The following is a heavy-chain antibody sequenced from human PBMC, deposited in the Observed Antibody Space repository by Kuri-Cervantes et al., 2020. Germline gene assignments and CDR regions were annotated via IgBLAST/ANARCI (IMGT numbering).Heavy chain of an antibody. Sequence: SCTVSGGSISSYYWSWIRQPPGKGLEWIGYIYYSGSTNYNPSLKSRVTISVDTSKNQFSLKLSSVTAADTAVYYCARDRWGTPPYGMDVWGQGTTVTVSS. CDR3: ARDRWGTPPYGMDV. CDR1: GGSISSYY. J-gene: IGHJ6*02. D-gene: IGHD1-1*01. V-gene: IGHV4-59*12. CDR2: IYYSGST.